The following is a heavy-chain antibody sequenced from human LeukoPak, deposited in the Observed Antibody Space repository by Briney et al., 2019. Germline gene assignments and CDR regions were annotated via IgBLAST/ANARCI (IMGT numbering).Heavy chain of an antibody. CDR2: ISSSSSYT. D-gene: IGHD5-12*01. CDR3: ARDSGYSGYSDY. V-gene: IGHV3-11*05. Sequence: PGGSLRLSCIASGFTFSSYWMSWIRQAPGKGLEWVSYISSSSSYTDYADSVKGRFTISRDNAKNSLNLQMNSLRAEDTAVYYCARDSGYSGYSDYWGQGTLVTVSS. CDR1: GFTFSSYW. J-gene: IGHJ4*02.